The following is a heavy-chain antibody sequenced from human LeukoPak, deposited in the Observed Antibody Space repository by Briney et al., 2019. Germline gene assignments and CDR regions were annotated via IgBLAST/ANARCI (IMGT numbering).Heavy chain of an antibody. D-gene: IGHD2-2*01. CDR1: GGTFSSYA. Sequence: SVKVSCKASGGTFSSYAISWVRQAPGQGLEWMGGIIPIFGTANYAQKSQGRVTITADESTSTAYMELSSLRSEDTAVYYCARDVVPAATFQGFDPWGQGTLVTVSS. J-gene: IGHJ5*02. CDR2: IIPIFGTA. CDR3: ARDVVPAATFQGFDP. V-gene: IGHV1-69*01.